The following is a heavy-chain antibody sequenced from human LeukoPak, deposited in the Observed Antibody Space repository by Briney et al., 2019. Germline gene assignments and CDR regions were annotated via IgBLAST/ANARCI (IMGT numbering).Heavy chain of an antibody. D-gene: IGHD3-9*01. J-gene: IGHJ4*02. CDR2: IRSKAYGGTT. CDR3: TTSGILTGYYLREFDY. CDR1: GFTFGDYA. V-gene: IGHV3-49*04. Sequence: PGGSLRLSCTASGFTFGDYAMSWVRQAPGKGLEWVGFIRSKAYGGTTEYAASVKGRFTISRDDSKNMLYLQMNSLKTEDTAVYYCTTSGILTGYYLREFDYWGQGTLVTVSS.